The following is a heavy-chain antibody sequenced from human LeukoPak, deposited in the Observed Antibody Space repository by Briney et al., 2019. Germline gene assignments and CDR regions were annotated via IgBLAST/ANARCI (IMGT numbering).Heavy chain of an antibody. V-gene: IGHV4-34*01. CDR2: INHSGST. D-gene: IGHD3-10*01. CDR1: GGSFSGYY. J-gene: IGHJ4*02. CDR3: ARLGSITMVRGVIRSFDY. Sequence: SETLSLTCAVYGGSFSGYYWSWIRQPPGKGLEWIGEINHSGSTNYNPSLKSRVTISVDTSKNRFSLKLSSVTAADTAVYYCARLGSITMVRGVIRSFDYWGQGTLVTVSS.